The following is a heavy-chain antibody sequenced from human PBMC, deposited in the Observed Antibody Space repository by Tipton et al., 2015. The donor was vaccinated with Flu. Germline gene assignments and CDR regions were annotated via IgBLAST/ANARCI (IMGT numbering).Heavy chain of an antibody. J-gene: IGHJ5*02. CDR2: IYTSGST. V-gene: IGHV4-4*07. D-gene: IGHD5-12*01. Sequence: LRLSCTVSGGSISSYYWSWIRQPAGKGLEWIGRIYTSGSTNYNPSLKSRVTMSVDTSKNQFSLKLSSVTAADTAVYYCARVSLGKYSGSPFDPWGQGTLVTVSS. CDR1: GGSISSYY. CDR3: ARVSLGKYSGSPFDP.